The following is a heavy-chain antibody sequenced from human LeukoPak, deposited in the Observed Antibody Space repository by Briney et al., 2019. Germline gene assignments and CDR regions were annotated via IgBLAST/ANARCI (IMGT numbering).Heavy chain of an antibody. Sequence: PSDTLSLTCTVSGGSISSGSYVWGWVPQPPGKGLERIGSRYYSGSTDYNPSLKSRVTISADTSKNQFSLKLPSVTAADTAVYYCARQYDYWGQGTLVTVSS. J-gene: IGHJ4*02. CDR2: RYYSGST. CDR1: GGSISSGSYV. CDR3: ARQYDY. V-gene: IGHV4-39*01.